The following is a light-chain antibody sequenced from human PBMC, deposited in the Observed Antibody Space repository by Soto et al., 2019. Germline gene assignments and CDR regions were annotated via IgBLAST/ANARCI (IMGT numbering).Light chain of an antibody. V-gene: IGLV4-69*01. CDR2: LNSDGSH. J-gene: IGLJ2*01. CDR1: SGHSNYA. CDR3: QTWDTGIVV. Sequence: QLVLTQSPSASASLGASVKLTCTLSSGHSNYAIAWHQQQPEKSPRYLMKLNSDGSHIQGDGIPDRFSGSTSGAERYLTISSLQSEEEADYYCQTWDTGIVVFGGGTKLTVL.